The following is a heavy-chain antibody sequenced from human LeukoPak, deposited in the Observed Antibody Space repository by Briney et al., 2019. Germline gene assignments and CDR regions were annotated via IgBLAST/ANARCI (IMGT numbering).Heavy chain of an antibody. CDR1: GYSFTSYW. D-gene: IGHD6-13*01. J-gene: IGHJ4*02. CDR2: IYPGDSDT. Sequence: GESLKISCKGSGYSFTSYWIGWVRQMPGKGLEWMGIIYPGDSDTRYSPSFQGQVAISADKSISTAYLQWSSLKASDTAMYYCARQIAAAGNNFDYWGQGTLVTVSS. V-gene: IGHV5-51*01. CDR3: ARQIAAAGNNFDY.